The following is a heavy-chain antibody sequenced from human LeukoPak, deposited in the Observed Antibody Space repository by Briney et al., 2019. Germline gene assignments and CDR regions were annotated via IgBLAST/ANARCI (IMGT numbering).Heavy chain of an antibody. Sequence: GSLRLTCAASGFTFSDYYMSWIRQAPGKGLEWVSYISSSGSTIYYADSVKGRFTISRDNAKNSLYLQMNSLRAEDTAVYYRARRRDSGSLQHFDYWGQGTLVTVSS. CDR1: GFTFSDYY. CDR2: ISSSGSTI. D-gene: IGHD1-26*01. J-gene: IGHJ4*02. V-gene: IGHV3-11*01. CDR3: ARRRDSGSLQHFDY.